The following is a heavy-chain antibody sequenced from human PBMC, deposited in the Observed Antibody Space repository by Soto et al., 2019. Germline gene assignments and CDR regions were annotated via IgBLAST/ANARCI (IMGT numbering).Heavy chain of an antibody. CDR2: INHSGST. V-gene: IGHV4-34*01. Sequence: SETLSLTCAVYGGSFSGYSWSWIRQPPGKGLEWIGEINHSGSTNYNPSLKSRVTISVDTSKNQFSLKLSSVTAADTAVYYCARDAGAYSISSGGWGQGTLVTVSS. CDR3: ARDAGAYSISSGG. D-gene: IGHD6-6*01. J-gene: IGHJ4*02. CDR1: GGSFSGYS.